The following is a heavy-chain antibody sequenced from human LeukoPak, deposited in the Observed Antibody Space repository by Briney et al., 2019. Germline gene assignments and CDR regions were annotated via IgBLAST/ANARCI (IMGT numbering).Heavy chain of an antibody. Sequence: SVKVSCKASGGTFSSYAISWVRQAPGQGLEWMGGIIPIFGTANYAQKFQGRVTITADESTSTAYMELSSLRSEDTAVYYCAREMYCSGGSCYYFDYWGQGTLVTVSS. V-gene: IGHV1-69*01. CDR2: IIPIFGTA. J-gene: IGHJ4*02. D-gene: IGHD2-15*01. CDR3: AREMYCSGGSCYYFDY. CDR1: GGTFSSYA.